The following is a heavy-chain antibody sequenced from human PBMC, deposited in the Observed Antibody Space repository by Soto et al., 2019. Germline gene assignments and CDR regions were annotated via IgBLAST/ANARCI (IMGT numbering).Heavy chain of an antibody. CDR2: IITIFGTA. D-gene: IGHD6-13*01. CDR1: GGTFSSYA. J-gene: IGHJ6*02. Sequence: EASVKVSCKASGGTFSSYAISWVRQAPGQGLEWMGGIITIFGTANYAQKFQGRVTITADESTSTAYMELSSLRSEDTAVYYCARAKSSSWYRYYYGMDVWGQGTTVTVSS. CDR3: ARAKSSSWYRYYYGMDV. V-gene: IGHV1-69*13.